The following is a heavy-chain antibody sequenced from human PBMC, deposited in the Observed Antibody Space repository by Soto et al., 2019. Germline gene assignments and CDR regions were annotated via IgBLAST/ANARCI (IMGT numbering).Heavy chain of an antibody. CDR3: ARGRYGDY. CDR1: GYTFTSYG. J-gene: IGHJ4*02. D-gene: IGHD1-1*01. CDR2: ISAHNGNT. V-gene: IGHV1-18*01. Sequence: QVHLVQSGAEVKKPGASVKVSCKGSGYTFTSYGITWVRQAPGQGLEWMGWISAHNGNTDYAQKLQGRVTVTRDTSASTAYMELRSLRSDDTAVYYCARGRYGDYWGQGALVTVSS.